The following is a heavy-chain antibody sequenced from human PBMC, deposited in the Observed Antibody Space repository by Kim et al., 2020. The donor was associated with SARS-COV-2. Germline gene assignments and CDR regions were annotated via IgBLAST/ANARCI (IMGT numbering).Heavy chain of an antibody. J-gene: IGHJ4*02. D-gene: IGHD3-16*01. CDR1: TLDFFNHW. CDR3: ARGHYGRDY. V-gene: IGHV3-7*01. CDR2: INLDGSEK. Sequence: GGSLRLSCAASTLDFFNHWMTWVRQAPGKGLEWVAHINLDGSEKYYVDSVKGRFTISRDNTKNSLYLQMNSLRVEDTAVYYCARGHYGRDYWGQGTLVTVSS.